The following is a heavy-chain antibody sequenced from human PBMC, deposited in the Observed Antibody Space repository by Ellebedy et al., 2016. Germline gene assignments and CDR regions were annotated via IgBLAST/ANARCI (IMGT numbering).Heavy chain of an antibody. D-gene: IGHD3-22*01. CDR3: ARAPEVYGSSGYYPFDY. J-gene: IGHJ4*02. CDR2: MNPNTGNT. V-gene: IGHV1-8*01. CDR1: GYTFTSYD. Sequence: ASVKVSXXASGYTFTSYDINWVRQATGQGLEWMGWMNPNTGNTGYAQKFQGRVTMTRNTSITTAYMVLSSLRSEDTAVYYCARAPEVYGSSGYYPFDYWGQGTLVTVSS.